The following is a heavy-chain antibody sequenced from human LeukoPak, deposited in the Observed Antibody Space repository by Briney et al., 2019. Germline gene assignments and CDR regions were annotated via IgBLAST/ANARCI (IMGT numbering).Heavy chain of an antibody. CDR3: AREGWQGDAFDI. CDR2: INAGNGNT. Sequence: ASVKVSCKASGYTFTSYAMHWVRQAPGRRLEWMGWINAGNGNTKYSQKFQGRVTITRDTSASTAYMELSSLRSEDTAVYYCAREGWQGDAFDIWGQGTMVTVSS. D-gene: IGHD5-24*01. V-gene: IGHV1-3*01. CDR1: GYTFTSYA. J-gene: IGHJ3*02.